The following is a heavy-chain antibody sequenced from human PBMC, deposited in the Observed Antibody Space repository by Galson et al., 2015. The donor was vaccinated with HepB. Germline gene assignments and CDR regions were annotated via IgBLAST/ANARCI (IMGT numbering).Heavy chain of an antibody. CDR3: ARDGGYCSTTSCYSAWFDP. J-gene: IGHJ5*02. D-gene: IGHD2-2*01. CDR2: ISAYNGKT. Sequence: SVKVSCKASGYTFPTYGINWVRQAPGQGLEWMGWISAYNGKTNYAQKLQGRVTMTTDTSTSTAYMELRSLRSDDTAVYYCARDGGYCSTTSCYSAWFDPWGQGTLVTVSS. V-gene: IGHV1-18*04. CDR1: GYTFPTYG.